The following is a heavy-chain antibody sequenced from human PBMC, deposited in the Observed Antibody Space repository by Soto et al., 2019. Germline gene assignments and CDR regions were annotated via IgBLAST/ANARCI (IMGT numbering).Heavy chain of an antibody. D-gene: IGHD5-18*01. CDR3: AKGYPGRYGMGV. V-gene: IGHV3-23*01. Sequence: GSLRLSCAASGFTFSSYAMSWVRQAPGKGLEWVSAISGSGGSTYYADSVKGRFTISRDNSKNTLYLQMNSLRVEDTAVYYCAKGYPGRYGMGVWGQGTTVTVSS. CDR2: ISGSGGST. CDR1: GFTFSSYA. J-gene: IGHJ6*02.